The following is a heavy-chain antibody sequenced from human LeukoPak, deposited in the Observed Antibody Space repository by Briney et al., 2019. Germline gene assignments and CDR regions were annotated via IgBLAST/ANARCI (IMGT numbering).Heavy chain of an antibody. CDR1: GYTFTSYA. CDR2: INAGNGNT. Sequence: ASVKVSCKASGYTFTSYAMHWVRQAPGQRLEWMGWINAGNGNTKYSQKFQGRVTMTRDTSTSTVYMELSSLRSEDTAVYYCARGRDMAIAAAGLGNFDYWGQGTLVTVSS. D-gene: IGHD6-13*01. CDR3: ARGRDMAIAAAGLGNFDY. J-gene: IGHJ4*02. V-gene: IGHV1-3*01.